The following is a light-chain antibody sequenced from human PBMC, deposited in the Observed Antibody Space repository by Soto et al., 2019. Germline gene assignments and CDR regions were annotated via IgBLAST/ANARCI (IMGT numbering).Light chain of an antibody. CDR1: QSVANN. V-gene: IGKV3-15*01. Sequence: ERVMTQSPATMSVSPGERATLSCRASQSVANNLAWYQQKPGQAPRLLIFGASTRATGIPARFSGSGSGTEFTLTISSLRSEDFAIYYCQQYNNWPRTFGQGTKVDI. CDR3: QQYNNWPRT. CDR2: GAS. J-gene: IGKJ1*01.